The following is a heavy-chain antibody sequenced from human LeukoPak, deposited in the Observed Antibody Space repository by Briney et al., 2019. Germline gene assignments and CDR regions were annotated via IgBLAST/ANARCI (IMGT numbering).Heavy chain of an antibody. CDR1: GFTLSSYS. Sequence: GGSLRLSCAASGFTLSSYSMNWVRQAPGKGLEWVSSISSSSSYICYADSVKGRFTNSRDNAKNSLYLQMNSLRAEDTAVYYCARERLTCIDYWGQGTLVTVSS. D-gene: IGHD1-1*01. V-gene: IGHV3-21*01. CDR3: ARERLTCIDY. CDR2: ISSSSSYI. J-gene: IGHJ4*02.